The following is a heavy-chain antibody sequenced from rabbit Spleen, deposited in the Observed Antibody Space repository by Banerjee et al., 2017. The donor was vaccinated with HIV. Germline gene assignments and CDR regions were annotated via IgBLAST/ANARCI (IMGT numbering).Heavy chain of an antibody. CDR3: ARDLIGIIGWNFYL. J-gene: IGHJ4*01. D-gene: IGHD1-1*01. V-gene: IGHV1S45*01. CDR2: INAVTGKA. CDR1: GFSFSNKAV. Sequence: QEQLVEYGGDLVQPEGSLTLTCKASGFSFSNKAVMCWVRQAPGKGLEWIACINAVTGKAVYASWAKGRFTFSKTSSTTVTLQMTSLTAADTATYFCARDLIGIIGWNFYLWGPGTLVTVS.